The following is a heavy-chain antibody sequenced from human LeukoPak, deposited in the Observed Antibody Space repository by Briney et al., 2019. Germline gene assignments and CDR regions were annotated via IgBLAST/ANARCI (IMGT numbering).Heavy chain of an antibody. Sequence: GGSLRLSCAVSAFTVSSYAMSWVRQAPGKGLEWVSAISAGGGGPFYADSVKGRFTVSRDTSKNTLHVQMNSLRVEDTAVYYCAREGSGRTFNFDYWGQGTLVTVSS. D-gene: IGHD3-10*01. CDR3: AREGSGRTFNFDY. CDR2: ISAGGGGP. V-gene: IGHV3-23*01. CDR1: AFTVSSYA. J-gene: IGHJ4*02.